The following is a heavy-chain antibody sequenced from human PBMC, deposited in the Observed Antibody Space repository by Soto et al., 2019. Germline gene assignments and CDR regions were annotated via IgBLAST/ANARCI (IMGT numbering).Heavy chain of an antibody. D-gene: IGHD6-13*01. CDR1: GFTFSNAW. J-gene: IGHJ4*02. CDR3: TTDPPYSSSWKSTRADY. V-gene: IGHV3-15*07. CDR2: IKSKTDGGTT. Sequence: GGSLRLSCAASGFTFSNAWMNWVRQAPGKGLEWVGRIKSKTDGGTTDYAAPVKGRFTISRDDSKNTLYLQMNSLKTEDTAVYYCTTDPPYSSSWKSTRADYWGQGTLVTVSS.